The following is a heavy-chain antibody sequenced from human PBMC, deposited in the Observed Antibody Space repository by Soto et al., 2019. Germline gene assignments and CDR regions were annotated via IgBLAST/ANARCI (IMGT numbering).Heavy chain of an antibody. V-gene: IGHV3-9*01. CDR2: INWNSGNI. Sequence: EVQLEESGGGLVQPGRSLRLSCAASGLNFENYAMHWVRQVPGKGLEWVSGINWNSGNIVYADSVKGRSTTSRDNTKNSLYLQMNSLRAEDTALYYCAKGDYGDWYFDLWGRGTLVTVSS. CDR3: AKGDYGDWYFDL. CDR1: GLNFENYA. J-gene: IGHJ2*01. D-gene: IGHD4-17*01.